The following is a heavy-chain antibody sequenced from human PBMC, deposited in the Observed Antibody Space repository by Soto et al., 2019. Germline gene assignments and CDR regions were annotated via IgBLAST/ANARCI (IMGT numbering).Heavy chain of an antibody. CDR1: GFTFSSYA. CDR3: ASNMVFGEYGMDV. CDR2: ISGSAGSI. J-gene: IGHJ6*02. V-gene: IGHV3-23*01. Sequence: EVQLLESGGGLVQPGGSLRLSCAASGFTFSSYAMSWVRQAPGKGLEWVSAISGSAGSIYYAYSVKGRFTISRDNSMNTLYLQMNSLRAEDTAVYYCASNMVFGEYGMDVWGQGTTVTVSS. D-gene: IGHD3-10*02.